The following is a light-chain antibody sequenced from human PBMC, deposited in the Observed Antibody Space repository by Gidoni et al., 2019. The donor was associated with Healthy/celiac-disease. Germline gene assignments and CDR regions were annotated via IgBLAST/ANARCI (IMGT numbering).Light chain of an antibody. CDR1: QNISNY. CDR2: DAS. Sequence: IQMTQSTSSLSASVGDRVNITCHASQNISNYLNWYQQKPGKAPKPLIYDASNLETGVPSRFSGSGSGTDFTFTISSLQPEAIATYYCQQYDNLPPPFTFGPGTKVDIK. J-gene: IGKJ3*01. CDR3: QQYDNLPPPFT. V-gene: IGKV1-33*01.